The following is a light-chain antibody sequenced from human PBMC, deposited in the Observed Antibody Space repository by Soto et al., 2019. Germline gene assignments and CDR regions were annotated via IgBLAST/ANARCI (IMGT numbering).Light chain of an antibody. J-gene: IGLJ2*01. CDR3: QVWDTSNDHVI. Sequence: SYELTQPPSVSVAPGQTARITCGGNNIGSKSVHWYQQRPGQAPVLVVHDDSDRPSGIPERFSGSNSENTATLTITRVAAVDEADYYCQVWDTSNDHVIFGGGTKLTVL. V-gene: IGLV3-21*02. CDR2: DDS. CDR1: NIGSKS.